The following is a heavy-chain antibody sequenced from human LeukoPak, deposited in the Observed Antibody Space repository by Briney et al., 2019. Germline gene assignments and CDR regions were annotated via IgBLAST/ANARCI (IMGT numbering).Heavy chain of an antibody. CDR1: GFTFSNYA. D-gene: IGHD5-18*01. Sequence: GGSLRLSCAASGFTFSNYAMSWVRQAPGKGLEWVSTIAASSGRTYYADSVKGRFTISRDNSKNTLYLQMNSLRAEDTAVYYCAKPTALASFDNWGQGTLVTVSS. CDR3: AKPTALASFDN. J-gene: IGHJ4*02. V-gene: IGHV3-23*01. CDR2: IAASSGRT.